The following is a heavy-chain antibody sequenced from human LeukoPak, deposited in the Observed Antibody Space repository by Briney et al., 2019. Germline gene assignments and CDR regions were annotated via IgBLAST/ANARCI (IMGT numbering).Heavy chain of an antibody. J-gene: IGHJ6*03. CDR3: ARAIQEDYYYYYYMDV. CDR2: IYTSGST. Sequence: MTSETLSLTCTVSGGSISSYYWSWIRQPAGKGLEWIGRIYTSGSTNYNPSLKSRVTMSVDTSKNQFSLKLSSVTAADTAVYYCARAIQEDYYYYYYMDVWGKGTTVTISS. V-gene: IGHV4-4*07. D-gene: IGHD3-3*01. CDR1: GGSISSYY.